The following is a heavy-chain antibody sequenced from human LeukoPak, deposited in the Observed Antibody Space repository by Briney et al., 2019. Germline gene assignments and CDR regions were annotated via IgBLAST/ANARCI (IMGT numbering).Heavy chain of an antibody. J-gene: IGHJ4*02. D-gene: IGHD6-19*01. CDR2: IRSKAYGGTT. CDR1: GLTFGDYA. Sequence: GRSLRLSCTASGLTFGDYAMSWVRQAPGKGLEWVGFIRSKAYGGTTEYAASVKGRFTISRDDSKSIAYLQMNSLKTEDTAVYYCGAGLYYFDYWGQGTLVTVSS. V-gene: IGHV3-49*04. CDR3: GAGLYYFDY.